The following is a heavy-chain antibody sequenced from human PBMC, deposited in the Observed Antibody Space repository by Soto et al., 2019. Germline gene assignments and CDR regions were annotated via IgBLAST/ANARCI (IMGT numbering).Heavy chain of an antibody. CDR3: ARMNVGYYDVRRGSGNWFDP. J-gene: IGHJ5*02. Sequence: GGSLTLCRAASGFTFSSYWMHWVRQAPGKGLVWVSRINSDGSSTSYADSVKGRFTISRDNAKNTLYLQMNSLRAEDTAVYYCARMNVGYYDVRRGSGNWFDPWGQGTLVTVSS. CDR1: GFTFSSYW. CDR2: INSDGSST. D-gene: IGHD3-3*01. V-gene: IGHV3-74*01.